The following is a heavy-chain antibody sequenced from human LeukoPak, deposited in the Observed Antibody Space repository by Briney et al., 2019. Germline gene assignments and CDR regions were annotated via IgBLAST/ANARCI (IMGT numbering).Heavy chain of an antibody. V-gene: IGHV1-69*05. CDR2: IIPIFGTA. D-gene: IGHD5-24*01. J-gene: IGHJ4*02. CDR3: ARDRRDGYNYFFDY. Sequence: SVKVSCKASGGTFSRYAISWVRQAPGQGLEWMGRIIPIFGTANYAQKFQGRVTITTDESTSTAYMELSSLRSEDTAVYYCARDRRDGYNYFFDYWGQGTLVTVSS. CDR1: GGTFSRYA.